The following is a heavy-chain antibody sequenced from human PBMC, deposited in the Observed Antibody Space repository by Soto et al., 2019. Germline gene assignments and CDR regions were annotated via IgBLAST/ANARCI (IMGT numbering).Heavy chain of an antibody. J-gene: IGHJ1*01. Sequence: LRLTLAXSGFTFSSYAIRLVLRAPGRGLAWVSAISGSGGTTYYADPVRGRSTISTANSKTTLYLKINSLRAEDTAVYYCPKDPYCSGGSCYRYFPPWGQGTLGTVSS. V-gene: IGHV3-23*01. CDR3: PKDPYCSGGSCYRYFPP. D-gene: IGHD2-15*01. CDR2: ISGSGGTT. CDR1: GFTFSSYA.